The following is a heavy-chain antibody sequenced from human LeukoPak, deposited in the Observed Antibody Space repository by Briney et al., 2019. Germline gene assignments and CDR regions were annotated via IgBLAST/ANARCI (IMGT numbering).Heavy chain of an antibody. CDR3: ARDWSGLNLFDP. D-gene: IGHD3-3*01. CDR1: GGSISSYY. V-gene: IGHV4-59*01. J-gene: IGHJ5*02. Sequence: TSETLSLTCTASGGSISSYYWNWIRQPPGKGLEWIGYIYYSGSTNYNPSLKSRVTISVDTSKNQFSLKLSSVTAADTAVYYCARDWSGLNLFDPWGQGTLVTVSS. CDR2: IYYSGST.